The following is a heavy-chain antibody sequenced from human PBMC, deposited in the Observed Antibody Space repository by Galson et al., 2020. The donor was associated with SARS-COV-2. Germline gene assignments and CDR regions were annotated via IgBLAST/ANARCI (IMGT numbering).Heavy chain of an antibody. CDR1: GFTFSTYA. J-gene: IGHJ4*02. Sequence: GGSLRLSCAASGFTFSTYAMHWVRQAPGKGLEWVAIISYDGSTEYNADSVTGRFTISRDNSKNTLYLHMSSLGPEDTAVYYCARETHDYSSSYYDFWGQGTLVSVSS. V-gene: IGHV3-30*15. CDR2: ISYDGSTE. CDR3: ARETHDYSSSYYDF. D-gene: IGHD6-13*01.